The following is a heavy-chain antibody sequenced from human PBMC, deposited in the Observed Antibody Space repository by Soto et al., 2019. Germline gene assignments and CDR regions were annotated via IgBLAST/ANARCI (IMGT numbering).Heavy chain of an antibody. CDR2: IKQDGSEK. V-gene: IGHV3-7*01. J-gene: IGHJ4*02. CDR3: ARDKITLFGVVPGDY. Sequence: EVQLVESGGGLVQPGGSLRLSCAASGFTFSSYWMSWVRQAPGKGLEWVANIKQDGSEKYDVDSVKGRCTSSRDNAKNSRDLQMNSLSAEDTAVYYCARDKITLFGVVPGDYWGQGTLVTVSS. D-gene: IGHD3-3*01. CDR1: GFTFSSYW.